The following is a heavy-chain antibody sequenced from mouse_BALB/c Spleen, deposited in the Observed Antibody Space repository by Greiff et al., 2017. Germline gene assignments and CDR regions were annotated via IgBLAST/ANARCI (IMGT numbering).Heavy chain of an antibody. D-gene: IGHD2-3*01. J-gene: IGHJ3*01. V-gene: IGHV14-3*02. CDR3: AGCDGYYQAWFAY. CDR2: IDPANGNT. CDR1: GFYIKDTY. Sequence: VQLQQSGAELVKPGASVKLSCTASGFYIKDTYMHWVKQRPEQGLEWIGRIDPANGNTKYDPKFQGKATITADTSSNTAYLQLSSLTSEDTAVYYCAGCDGYYQAWFAYWGQGTLVTVSA.